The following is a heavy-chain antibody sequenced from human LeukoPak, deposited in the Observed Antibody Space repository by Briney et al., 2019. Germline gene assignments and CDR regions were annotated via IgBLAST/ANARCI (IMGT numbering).Heavy chain of an antibody. J-gene: IGHJ4*02. V-gene: IGHV3-74*01. D-gene: IGHD4-11*01. Sequence: PGGSLRLSCAASGFTLNSYWMHWVRQTPGKGPVWVSRINSDGSSTSYADSVKGRFTISRDNAKNTLYLQMNSLRAEDTAVYYCARGNSHSFDYWGKGALVTVSS. CDR2: INSDGSST. CDR1: GFTLNSYW. CDR3: ARGNSHSFDY.